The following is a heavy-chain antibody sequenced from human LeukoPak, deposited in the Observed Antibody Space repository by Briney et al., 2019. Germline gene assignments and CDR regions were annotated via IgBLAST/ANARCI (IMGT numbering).Heavy chain of an antibody. Sequence: ASVKVSCKASGYTFIDDYMHWVRQAPGQGLEWMGWINPNSGGTNYAQKFQGRVTMTRDTSISTAYMELSSLRSDDTAVYYCSTSGVFWSGYFGSWGQGTLVTVSS. CDR1: GYTFIDDY. V-gene: IGHV1-2*02. D-gene: IGHD3-3*01. CDR3: STSGVFWSGYFGS. J-gene: IGHJ4*02. CDR2: INPNSGGT.